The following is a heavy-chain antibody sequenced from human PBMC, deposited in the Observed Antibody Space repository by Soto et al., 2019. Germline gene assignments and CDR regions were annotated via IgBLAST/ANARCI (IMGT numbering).Heavy chain of an antibody. J-gene: IGHJ6*03. Sequence: GESLKISCAASGFTFSSYAMSWVRQAPGKGLEWVSAISGSGGSTYYADSVKGRFTISRDNSKNTLYLQMNSLRAEDTAVYYCAKEDETAAGYYYYYYMDVWGKGTTVTVSS. CDR1: GFTFSSYA. D-gene: IGHD6-13*01. CDR3: AKEDETAAGYYYYYYMDV. CDR2: ISGSGGST. V-gene: IGHV3-23*01.